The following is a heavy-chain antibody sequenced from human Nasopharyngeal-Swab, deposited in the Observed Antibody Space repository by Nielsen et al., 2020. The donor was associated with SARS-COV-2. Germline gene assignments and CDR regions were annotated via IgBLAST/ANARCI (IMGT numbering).Heavy chain of an antibody. D-gene: IGHD6-13*01. Sequence: ASVKVSCKASGYTFTGYAMHWVRQAPGQRLEWMGWINAGNSNTKYSQKFQGRVTITRDTSATTAYMELSSLRSEDTAVYFCTRGVGYSSSWYLGYWGQGTLVTVSS. V-gene: IGHV1-3*01. J-gene: IGHJ4*02. CDR1: GYTFTGYA. CDR2: INAGNSNT. CDR3: TRGVGYSSSWYLGY.